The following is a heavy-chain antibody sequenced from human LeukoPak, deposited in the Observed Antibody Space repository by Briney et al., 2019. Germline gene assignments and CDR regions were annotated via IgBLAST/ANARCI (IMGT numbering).Heavy chain of an antibody. CDR3: ASGSGIAAAGPLSYSDY. V-gene: IGHV1-2*02. CDR2: INPNNGDT. CDR1: GYSFTGYF. J-gene: IGHJ4*02. Sequence: ASVKVSCKASGYSFTGYFVHWVRQAPGQGLEWMGWINPNNGDTNYAQKFQGRFTMTRDTSVSTVYMDLSRLTSDDTAVYYCASGSGIAAAGPLSYSDYWGQGTLVTISS. D-gene: IGHD6-13*01.